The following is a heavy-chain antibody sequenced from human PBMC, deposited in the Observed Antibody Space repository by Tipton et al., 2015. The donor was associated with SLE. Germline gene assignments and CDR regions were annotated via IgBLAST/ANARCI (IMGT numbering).Heavy chain of an antibody. CDR3: ARARYFDL. V-gene: IGHV4-34*01. CDR2: INHSGST. CDR1: GASTNTKY. Sequence: TLSLTCTVSGASTNTKYWTWIRQSPGKRLEWIGEINHSGSTNYNPSLKSRVSISVDTPKNQFSLKLRAVTAADTAVYYCARARYFDLWGRGTLVTVSS. J-gene: IGHJ2*01.